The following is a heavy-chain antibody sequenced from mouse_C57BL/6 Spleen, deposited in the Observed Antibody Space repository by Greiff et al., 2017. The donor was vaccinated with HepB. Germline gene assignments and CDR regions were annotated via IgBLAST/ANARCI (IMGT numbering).Heavy chain of an antibody. D-gene: IGHD1-1*01. CDR1: GFTFTDYY. V-gene: IGHV7-3*01. Sequence: EVMLVESGGGLVQPGGSLSLSCAASGFTFTDYYVSWVRQPPGKALEWLGFIRNKANGYTSEYSASVKGRFTISSDNSQSILYLQMNALYAEDSATYYLTRYPVVATYWYFDVWGTGTPVTVSS. CDR2: IRNKANGYTS. J-gene: IGHJ1*03. CDR3: TRYPVVATYWYFDV.